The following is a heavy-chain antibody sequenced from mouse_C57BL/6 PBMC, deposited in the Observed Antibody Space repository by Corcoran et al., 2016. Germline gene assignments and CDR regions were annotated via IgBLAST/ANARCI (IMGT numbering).Heavy chain of an antibody. J-gene: IGHJ2*01. CDR2: IFPGSGST. CDR3: ARPFYDGYYRDY. CDR1: GYTFTDYY. Sequence: QVQLQQSGPELVKPAASVTIPCKASGYTFTDYYINWVKQRPGQGLEWIGWIFPGSGSTYYNEQFKGKATLTVDKSSSTAYMLLSSLTSEDSAVYFCARPFYDGYYRDYWGQGTTLTVSS. D-gene: IGHD2-3*01. V-gene: IGHV1-75*01.